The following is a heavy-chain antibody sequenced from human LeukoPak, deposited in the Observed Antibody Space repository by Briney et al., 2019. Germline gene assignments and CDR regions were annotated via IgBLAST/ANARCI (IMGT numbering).Heavy chain of an antibody. Sequence: PSETLSLTCTVSGGSMSSYYWSLIRQPAGKGLEWIGYIYYSGSTNYNPSLKSRVTISVDTSKNQFSLKLSSVTAADTAVYYCARVDPDSSSTLEVFGYWGQGTLVTVSS. CDR2: IYYSGST. CDR1: GGSMSSYY. V-gene: IGHV4-59*01. CDR3: ARVDPDSSSTLEVFGY. J-gene: IGHJ4*02. D-gene: IGHD6-6*01.